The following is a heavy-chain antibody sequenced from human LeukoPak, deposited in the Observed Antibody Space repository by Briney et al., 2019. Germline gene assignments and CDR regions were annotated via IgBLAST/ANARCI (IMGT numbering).Heavy chain of an antibody. CDR1: GYTFTGYY. D-gene: IGHD4-17*01. V-gene: IGHV1-2*04. J-gene: IGHJ6*02. CDR3: ARDQQMTTVTAGGMDA. CDR2: INPNSGGT. Sequence: ASVKVSCKASGYTFTGYYMHWVRQAPGQGLEWMGWINPNSGGTNYAQKFQGWVTMTRDTSISTAYMELSRLRSDDTAVYYCARDQQMTTVTAGGMDAWGQGTTVTVSS.